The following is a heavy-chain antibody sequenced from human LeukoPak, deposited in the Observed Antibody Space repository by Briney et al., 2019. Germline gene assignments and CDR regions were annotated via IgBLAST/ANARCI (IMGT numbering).Heavy chain of an antibody. CDR3: AKDTHIVVVTASTFDY. J-gene: IGHJ4*02. D-gene: IGHD2-21*02. CDR2: ISGSGGST. V-gene: IGHV3-23*01. Sequence: GGSLRLSCAASGFTFSSYAMSWVRQAPGKGLEWLSAISGSGGSTYYADSVKGRFTISRDNSKNTLYLQMNSLRAEDTAVYYCAKDTHIVVVTASTFDYWGQGTLVTVSS. CDR1: GFTFSSYA.